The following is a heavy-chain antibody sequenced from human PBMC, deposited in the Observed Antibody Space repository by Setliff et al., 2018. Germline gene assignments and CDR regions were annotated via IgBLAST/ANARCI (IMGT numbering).Heavy chain of an antibody. D-gene: IGHD4-17*01. Sequence: ASVKVSCKASGYTFINYEINWVRQATGQGLEWMGGMNPNNGNTIYAQKFQGRVTMTEDTSTDTAYMELSSLRSGDTAVYYCARADLRDAFDIWGQGTMVTVSS. V-gene: IGHV1-8*02. CDR3: ARADLRDAFDI. CDR1: GYTFINYE. CDR2: MNPNNGNT. J-gene: IGHJ3*02.